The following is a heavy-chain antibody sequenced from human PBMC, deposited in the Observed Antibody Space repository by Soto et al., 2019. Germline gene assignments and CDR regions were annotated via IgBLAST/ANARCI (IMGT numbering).Heavy chain of an antibody. Sequence: EVQLVESGGGLIQPGGSLRLSCAVSGFTVSNNYMSWVRQAPGKGLEGVSVIYSGGYTAYGDSVKGRFTISRDNSKNTLYLKIKSQRADAPAVYYFADGRGGGGYWGQGTLVTVSS. D-gene: IGHD3-10*01. V-gene: IGHV3-53*01. J-gene: IGHJ4*02. CDR2: IYSGGYT. CDR3: ADGRGGGGY. CDR1: GFTVSNNY.